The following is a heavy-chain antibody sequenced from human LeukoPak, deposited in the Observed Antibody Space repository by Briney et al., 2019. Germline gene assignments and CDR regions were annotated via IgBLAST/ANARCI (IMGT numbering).Heavy chain of an antibody. J-gene: IGHJ4*02. CDR1: GGSFSGYY. V-gene: IGHV4-34*01. CDR3: ARDRALRLGELSPHFDY. CDR2: INHSGST. Sequence: SETLSLTCAVYGGSFSGYYWSWIRQPPGKGLEWIGEINHSGSTNYNPSLKSRVTISVDTSKNQFSLKLSSVTAADTAVYYCARDRALRLGELSPHFDYWGQGTLFTVSS. D-gene: IGHD3-16*02.